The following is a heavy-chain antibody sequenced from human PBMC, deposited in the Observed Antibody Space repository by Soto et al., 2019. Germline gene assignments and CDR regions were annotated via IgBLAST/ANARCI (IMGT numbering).Heavy chain of an antibody. Sequence: ASVKVSCKASGYTFTGYYMHWVRQAPGQGLEWMGWINPNSGGTNYAQKFQGWVTMTRETSISTAYMELSRLRSDDTAVYYCARGSIVVVTAPDKGAFDIWGQGTMVTVSS. CDR2: INPNSGGT. D-gene: IGHD2-21*02. J-gene: IGHJ3*02. CDR3: ARGSIVVVTAPDKGAFDI. V-gene: IGHV1-2*04. CDR1: GYTFTGYY.